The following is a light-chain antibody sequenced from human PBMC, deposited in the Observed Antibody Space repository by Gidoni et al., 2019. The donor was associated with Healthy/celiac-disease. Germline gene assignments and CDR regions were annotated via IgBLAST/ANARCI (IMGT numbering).Light chain of an antibody. CDR2: SNN. V-gene: IGLV1-47*02. CDR1: SSNIGSNY. Sequence: QSVLTQPPSASGTPGQRVTISCSGSSSNIGSNYVYWYQQLPGTAPKLLIYSNNQRPSGDPDRFSGSQSGTSASLAISGLRSEDEADYYCAAWDDSLSGAVFGGGTQLTVL. J-gene: IGLJ7*01. CDR3: AAWDDSLSGAV.